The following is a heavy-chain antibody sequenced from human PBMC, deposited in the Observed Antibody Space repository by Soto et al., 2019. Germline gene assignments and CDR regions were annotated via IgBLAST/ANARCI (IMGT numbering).Heavy chain of an antibody. CDR1: GYTFTSYD. D-gene: IGHD2-15*01. V-gene: IGHV1-8*01. CDR3: ASYREGWFYYYYGMDV. J-gene: IGHJ6*02. Sequence: ASVKVSCKASGYTFTSYDINWVRQATGQGLEWMGWMNPNSGNTGYAQKFQGRVTMTRNTSISTAYMELSSLRSEDTAVYYCASYREGWFYYYYGMDVWGQGTTVTV. CDR2: MNPNSGNT.